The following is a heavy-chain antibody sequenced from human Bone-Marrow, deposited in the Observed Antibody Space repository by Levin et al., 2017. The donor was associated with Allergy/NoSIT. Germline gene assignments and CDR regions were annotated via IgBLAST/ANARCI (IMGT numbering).Heavy chain of an antibody. J-gene: IGHJ5*02. CDR3: ARQYYDFWSGYFFRAPVGRDNWFDP. D-gene: IGHD3-3*01. Sequence: SCAASGFTFSSYWMHWVRQAPGKGLVWVSRINSDGSSTSYADSVKGRFTISRDNAKNTLYLQMNSLRAEDTAVYYCARQYYDFWSGYFFRAPVGRDNWFDPWGQGTLVTVSS. CDR1: GFTFSSYW. CDR2: INSDGSST. V-gene: IGHV3-74*01.